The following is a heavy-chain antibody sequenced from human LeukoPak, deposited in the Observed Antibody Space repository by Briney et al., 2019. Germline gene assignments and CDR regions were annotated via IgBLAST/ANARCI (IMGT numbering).Heavy chain of an antibody. CDR3: ARVRSSRGTFDY. Sequence: ASVKVSCKASGYTFTSYGISWVRQAPGQGLEWMGWISAYNGNTNYAQKLEGRVTMTTDTSTSTAYMELRSLRSDDTAVYYCARVRSSRGTFDYWGQGTLVTVSS. J-gene: IGHJ4*02. CDR1: GYTFTSYG. V-gene: IGHV1-18*01. D-gene: IGHD6-6*01. CDR2: ISAYNGNT.